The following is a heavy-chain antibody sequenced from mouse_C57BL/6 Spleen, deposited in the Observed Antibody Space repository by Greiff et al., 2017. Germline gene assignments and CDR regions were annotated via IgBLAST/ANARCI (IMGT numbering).Heavy chain of an antibody. CDR2: IYPGDGDT. CDR1: GYAFSSYW. J-gene: IGHJ2*01. D-gene: IGHD1-1*01. CDR3: ARRGSYYGSRYFDY. Sequence: VQLQQSGAELVKPGASVKISCKASGYAFSSYWMNWVKQRPGKGLEWIGQIYPGDGDTNYNGKFKGKATLTADKSSSTAYMQLSSLTSEDSAVDFCARRGSYYGSRYFDYWGQGTTLTVSS. V-gene: IGHV1-80*01.